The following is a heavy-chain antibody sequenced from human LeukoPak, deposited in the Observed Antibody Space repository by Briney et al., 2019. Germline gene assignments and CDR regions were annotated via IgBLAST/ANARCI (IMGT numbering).Heavy chain of an antibody. CDR2: INTNAGNP. D-gene: IGHD3-22*01. J-gene: IGHJ4*02. CDR3: ARDRVGGYYAIIDY. V-gene: IGHV7-4-1*02. CDR1: GYTFTSYA. Sequence: ASVKVSCKASGYTFTSYAMNWVRQAPGQGLEWMGWINTNAGNPTYAQGFTGRFVFSLDTSVSTAYLQISSLKAEDTAVYYCARDRVGGYYAIIDYWGQGTLVTVSS.